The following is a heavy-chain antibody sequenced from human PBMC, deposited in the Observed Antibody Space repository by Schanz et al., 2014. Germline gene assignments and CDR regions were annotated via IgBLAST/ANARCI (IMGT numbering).Heavy chain of an antibody. CDR3: TRSYYDFSWGSYRFRAFDT. D-gene: IGHD3-16*02. J-gene: IGHJ3*02. CDR1: GFTLSSYW. V-gene: IGHV3-74*01. Sequence: EVKLVESGGGAVRPGGSLRLSYAASGFTLSSYWMHWVRQVPGKGLEWVSCTNGDGTNAKYADSVKGRFTISRDNAKKTLSLQMISLRAEDTAIYFCTRSYYDFSWGSYRFRAFDTWGQGTTVIVSS. CDR2: TNGDGTNA.